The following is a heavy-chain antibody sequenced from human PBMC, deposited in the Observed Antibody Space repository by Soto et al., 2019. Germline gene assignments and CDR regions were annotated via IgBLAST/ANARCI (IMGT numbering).Heavy chain of an antibody. CDR1: GFTFSSYA. CDR3: ARDSSGGSIAARPVRDYYYGMDV. CDR2: ISYDGSNK. D-gene: IGHD6-6*01. Sequence: LRLSCAASGFTFSSYAMHWFRQAPGKVLEAGAVISYDGSNKYYADSVKGRFTISRDNSKNTLYLQMNSLRAEDTAVYYCARDSSGGSIAARPVRDYYYGMDVWGQGTTVTVSS. J-gene: IGHJ6*02. V-gene: IGHV3-30-3*01.